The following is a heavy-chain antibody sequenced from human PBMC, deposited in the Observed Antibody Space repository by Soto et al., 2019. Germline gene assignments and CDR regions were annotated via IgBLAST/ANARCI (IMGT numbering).Heavy chain of an antibody. CDR1: GGSFSGYY. Sequence: SETLSLTCAVYGGSFSGYYWRWIRQPPGKGLEWIGEINHSGSTNYNPSLKSRVTISVDTSKNQFSLRLSSVTAADTAVYYCARGRSEEMQWPHDYWGQGTLVTVSS. CDR2: INHSGST. D-gene: IGHD6-19*01. V-gene: IGHV4-34*01. CDR3: ARGRSEEMQWPHDY. J-gene: IGHJ4*02.